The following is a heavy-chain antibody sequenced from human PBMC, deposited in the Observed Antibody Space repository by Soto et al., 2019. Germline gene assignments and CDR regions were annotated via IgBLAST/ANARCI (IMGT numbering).Heavy chain of an antibody. CDR1: GGTFSSYT. CDR3: AREIRQSSLYCSSTSCYSPHLDY. V-gene: IGHV1-69*08. D-gene: IGHD2-2*01. Sequence: QVQLVQSGAEVKKPGSSVKVSCKASGGTFSSYTISWVRQAPGQGLEWMGRIIPILGIAHYAQKFQGRVTITADKSTSTAYMELSSLRSEDTAVYYCAREIRQSSLYCSSTSCYSPHLDYWGQGTLVTVSS. J-gene: IGHJ4*02. CDR2: IIPILGIA.